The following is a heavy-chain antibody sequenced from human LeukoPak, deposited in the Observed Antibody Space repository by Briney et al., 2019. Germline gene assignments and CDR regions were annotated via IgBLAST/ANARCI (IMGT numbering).Heavy chain of an antibody. CDR3: AKGRGSSTWYFDY. V-gene: IGHV3-33*06. J-gene: IGHJ4*02. CDR1: GFTFSSYD. Sequence: GGSLRLSCAASGFTFSSYDMHWVRQAPGMGLEWVAVIWYDVTIKYYADSVKGRFTISRDNSKNTLYLQMNSLRAEDTAVYYCAKGRGSSTWYFDYWGQGTLVTVSS. CDR2: IWYDVTIK. D-gene: IGHD6-13*01.